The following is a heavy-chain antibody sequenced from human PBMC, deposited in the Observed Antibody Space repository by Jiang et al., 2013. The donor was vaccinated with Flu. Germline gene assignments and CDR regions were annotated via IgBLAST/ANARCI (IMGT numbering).Heavy chain of an antibody. CDR1: GGSISSYY. CDR2: IYYSGST. Sequence: ELLKPSETLSLTCTVSGGSISSYYWSWIRQPPGKGLEWIGYIYYSGSTNYNPSLKSRVTISVDTSKNQFSLKLSSVTAADTAVYYCARGYYDFWSGYSPADYYFDYWGQGTLVTVSS. J-gene: IGHJ4*02. CDR3: ARGYYDFWSGYSPADYYFDY. D-gene: IGHD3-3*01. V-gene: IGHV4-59*13.